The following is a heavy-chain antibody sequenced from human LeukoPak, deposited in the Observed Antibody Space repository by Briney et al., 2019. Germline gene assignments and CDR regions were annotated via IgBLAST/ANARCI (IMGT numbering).Heavy chain of an antibody. J-gene: IGHJ4*02. V-gene: IGHV1-2*06. CDR3: ASVLSIAVTLPHY. D-gene: IGHD6-19*01. CDR1: GYTFTGYY. CDR2: INPNSGGT. Sequence: ASVKVSCKASGYTFTGYYMHWVRQAPGQGLEWMGRINPNSGGTNYAQKFQGRVTMTRDTSISTAYMELSRLRSDDTAVYYCASVLSIAVTLPHYWGQGTLVTVSS.